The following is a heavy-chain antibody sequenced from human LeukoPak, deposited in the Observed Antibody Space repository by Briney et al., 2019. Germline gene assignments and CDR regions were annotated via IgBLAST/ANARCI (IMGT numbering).Heavy chain of an antibody. CDR1: GFTFSDYA. CDR3: SRFYSSGWASGAFDI. Sequence: SGGSLRLSCATSGFTFSDYAVSWVRQAPGKGLEWIGFIRNKANGGTTEYAASVKGRFTISRDDSKTIAHLQMSSLKTEDTAVYYWSRFYSSGWASGAFDIWGQGTMVTVSS. J-gene: IGHJ3*02. D-gene: IGHD3-22*01. CDR2: IRNKANGGTT. V-gene: IGHV3-49*04.